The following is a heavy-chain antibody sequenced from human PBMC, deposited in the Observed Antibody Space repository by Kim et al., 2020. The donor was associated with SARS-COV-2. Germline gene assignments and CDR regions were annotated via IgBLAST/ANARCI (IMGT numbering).Heavy chain of an antibody. V-gene: IGHV3-23*01. Sequence: YYAESVKGRFTASRDNSKNTLYLQMNSLGAEDTAVYYCARGVFSWGSHFEHWGQGTLVTVSS. D-gene: IGHD1-26*01. CDR3: ARGVFSWGSHFEH. J-gene: IGHJ4*02.